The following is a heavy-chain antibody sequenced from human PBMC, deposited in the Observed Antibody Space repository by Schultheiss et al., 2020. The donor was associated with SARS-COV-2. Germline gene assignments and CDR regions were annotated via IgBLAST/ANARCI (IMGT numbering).Heavy chain of an antibody. CDR2: INHSGGT. CDR3: ARDTNLARGWFDP. CDR1: GGSFSSYY. J-gene: IGHJ5*02. Sequence: GSLRLSCAVYGGSFSSYYWGWIRQPPGKGLEWIGEINHSGGTNYNPSLKSRVTISVDTSKNQFSLKVSSVTAADTAVYYCARDTNLARGWFDPWGQGTLVTVSS. V-gene: IGHV4-34*01. D-gene: IGHD1-14*01.